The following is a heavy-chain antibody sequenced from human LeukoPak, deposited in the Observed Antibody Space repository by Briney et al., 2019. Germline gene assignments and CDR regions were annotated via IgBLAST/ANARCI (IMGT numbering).Heavy chain of an antibody. D-gene: IGHD3-22*01. Sequence: GGSLRLSCAASGFTFSSYAMNWVRQAPGKGLEWVSSISRGSDHIFYADSMKGRFTISRDNAKNSLYLQMNSLGAEDTAVYYCARPYDTRGYFPDYWGQGTLVTVSS. CDR3: ARPYDTRGYFPDY. V-gene: IGHV3-21*01. CDR2: ISRGSDHI. CDR1: GFTFSSYA. J-gene: IGHJ4*02.